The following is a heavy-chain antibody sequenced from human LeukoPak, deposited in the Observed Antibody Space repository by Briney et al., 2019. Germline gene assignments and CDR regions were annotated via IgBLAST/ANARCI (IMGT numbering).Heavy chain of an antibody. J-gene: IGHJ4*02. CDR2: ISGSGGST. CDR3: AKDPQYQLLTGFDY. D-gene: IGHD2-2*01. V-gene: IGHV3-23*01. Sequence: GGSLRLSCAASGFTFSSYAMSWVRQAPGKGLEWVSAISGSGGSTYYADSVKGRFTISRDNSKDTLYLQMNSLRAEDTAVYYCAKDPQYQLLTGFDYWGQGTLVTVSS. CDR1: GFTFSSYA.